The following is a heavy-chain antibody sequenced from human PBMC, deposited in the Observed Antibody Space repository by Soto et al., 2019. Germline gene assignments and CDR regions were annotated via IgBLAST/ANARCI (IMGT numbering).Heavy chain of an antibody. J-gene: IGHJ4*02. V-gene: IGHV3-30-3*01. CDR2: ISYDGSNK. D-gene: IGHD1-26*01. CDR3: ARGTGGSYVVG. CDR1: GFTFSSYA. Sequence: QVQLVESGGGVVQPGRSLRLSCAASGFTFSSYAMHWVRQAPGKGLEWVAVISYDGSNKYYADSVKGRFTISRDNSKNTLYLQMNSLRAEDTAVYYCARGTGGSYVVGWGQGTLVTVSS.